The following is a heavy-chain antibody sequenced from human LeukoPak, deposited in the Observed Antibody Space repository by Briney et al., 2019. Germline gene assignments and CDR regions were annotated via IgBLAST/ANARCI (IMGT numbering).Heavy chain of an antibody. CDR1: GGSFSGYY. CDR2: INHSGST. V-gene: IGHV4-34*01. CDR3: ARLEWFDP. J-gene: IGHJ5*02. Sequence: SETLSLTCAVYGGSFSGYYWSWIRRPPGKGLEWIGEINHSGSTNYNPSLKSRVTISVDTSKNQFSLKLSSVTAADTAVYYCARLEWFDPWGQGTLVTVSS. D-gene: IGHD1-1*01.